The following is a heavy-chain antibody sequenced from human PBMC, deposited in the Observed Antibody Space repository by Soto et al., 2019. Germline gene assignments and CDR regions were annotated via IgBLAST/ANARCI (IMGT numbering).Heavy chain of an antibody. J-gene: IGHJ4*02. CDR2: ISYDGSNK. Sequence: GGSLRLSCAASGFTFSSYAMHWVRQAPGKGLEWVAVISYDGSNKYYADSVKGRFTISRDNSKNTLYLQMNSLRAEDTAVYYCAKDPTLAPIDYWGQGTLVTVSS. V-gene: IGHV3-30-3*01. CDR1: GFTFSSYA. CDR3: AKDPTLAPIDY. D-gene: IGHD3-3*02.